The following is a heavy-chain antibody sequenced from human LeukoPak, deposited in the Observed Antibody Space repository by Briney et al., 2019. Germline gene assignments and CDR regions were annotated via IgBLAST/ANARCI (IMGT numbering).Heavy chain of an antibody. Sequence: SETLSLTCAVYGGSFSGYYWSWIRQPPGKGLEWIGEINHSGSTNYNPSLKSRVTISVDTSKNQLSLKLSSVTAADTAVYYCARAHSWINTGFDYWGQGTLVTVSS. J-gene: IGHJ4*02. CDR2: INHSGST. V-gene: IGHV4-34*01. D-gene: IGHD5-18*01. CDR3: ARAHSWINTGFDY. CDR1: GGSFSGYY.